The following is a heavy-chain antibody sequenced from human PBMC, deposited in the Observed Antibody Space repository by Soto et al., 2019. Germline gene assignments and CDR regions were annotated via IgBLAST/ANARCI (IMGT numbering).Heavy chain of an antibody. CDR3: ARGDGYSYGEGEWGMDV. CDR2: TYYRSKWYN. J-gene: IGHJ6*02. V-gene: IGHV6-1*01. CDR1: GDSVSSNSAA. D-gene: IGHD5-18*01. Sequence: PSQTLSLTCAISGDSVSSNSAAWNWIRQSPSRGLEWLGRTYYRSKWYNDYAVSVKSRITINPDTSKNQFSLQLNSVTPEDTAVYYCARGDGYSYGEGEWGMDVWGQGTTVTV.